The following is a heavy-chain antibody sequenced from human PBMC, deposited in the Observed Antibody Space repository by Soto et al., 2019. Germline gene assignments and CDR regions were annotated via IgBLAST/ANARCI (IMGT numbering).Heavy chain of an antibody. D-gene: IGHD3-16*01. V-gene: IGHV6-1*01. J-gene: IGHJ4*02. CDR1: WDSFSGNMAA. CDR3: AREFQYYESSDSYFEY. Sequence: SQALSVTRAMSWDSFSGNMAACNCIRQSPSRGLEWLGRTYYRSKWYNDYSVSVKSRVTVTPDTSKNQFSLHLKSVTPEDTAVYYCAREFQYYESSDSYFEYWGQGALVTVSS. CDR2: TYYRSKWYN.